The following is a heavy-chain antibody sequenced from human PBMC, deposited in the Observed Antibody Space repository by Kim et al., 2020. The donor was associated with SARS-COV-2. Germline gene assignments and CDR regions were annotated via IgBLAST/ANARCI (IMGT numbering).Heavy chain of an antibody. CDR1: GFTFSSYG. J-gene: IGHJ4*02. D-gene: IGHD3-22*01. CDR2: IWYDGSNK. Sequence: GGSLRLSCAASGFTFSSYGMHWVRQAPGKGLEWVAVIWYDGSNKYYADSVKGRFTISRDNSKNTLYLQMNSLRAEDTAVYYCARDPNYYDTTNLEPPRYFDYWGQGTLVTVSS. CDR3: ARDPNYYDTTNLEPPRYFDY. V-gene: IGHV3-33*01.